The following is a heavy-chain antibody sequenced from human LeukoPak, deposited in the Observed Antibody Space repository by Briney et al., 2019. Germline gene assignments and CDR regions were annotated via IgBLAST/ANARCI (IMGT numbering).Heavy chain of an antibody. CDR1: GYTFTSYG. V-gene: IGHV1-18*01. J-gene: IGHJ3*02. CDR2: ISAYNGNT. D-gene: IGHD3-3*01. Sequence: ASVKVSCKASGYTFTSYGISCVRQAPGQGLEWMGWISAYNGNTNYAQKLQGRVTMTTDTSTSTAYMELRSLRSDDTAVYYCARVRPSGTLDAFDIWGQGTMVTVSS. CDR3: ARVRPSGTLDAFDI.